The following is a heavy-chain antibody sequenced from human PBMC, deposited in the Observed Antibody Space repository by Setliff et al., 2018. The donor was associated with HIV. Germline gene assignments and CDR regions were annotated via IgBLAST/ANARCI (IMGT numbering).Heavy chain of an antibody. CDR1: GFTFSRYW. CDR2: ISSSGSTI. V-gene: IGHV3-48*01. J-gene: IGHJ4*02. CDR3: AKAAGMRCSGSSSYSDY. Sequence: PGGSLRLSCAASGFTFSRYWMHWIRQAPGKGLEWVSYISSSGSTIYYADSVKGRFTISRDNSKNTLYLRMNSLRAEDTAVYYCAKAAGMRCSGSSSYSDYWGQGTLVTVSS. D-gene: IGHD2-15*01.